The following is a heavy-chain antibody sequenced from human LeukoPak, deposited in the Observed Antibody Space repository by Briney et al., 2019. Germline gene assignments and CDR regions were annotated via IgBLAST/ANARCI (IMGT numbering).Heavy chain of an antibody. CDR1: GGSISSGGHY. Sequence: SETLSLTCTVSGGSISSGGHYWSWIRQHPGKGLEWIGYINYSGYTYYNPSLKSRVTISVDTSESQLSLKLTSVTAADTAVYYCARGRNYYDSSGYGRDWFDPWGQGTLVAVSS. CDR3: ARGRNYYDSSGYGRDWFDP. CDR2: INYSGYT. D-gene: IGHD3-22*01. V-gene: IGHV4-31*03. J-gene: IGHJ5*02.